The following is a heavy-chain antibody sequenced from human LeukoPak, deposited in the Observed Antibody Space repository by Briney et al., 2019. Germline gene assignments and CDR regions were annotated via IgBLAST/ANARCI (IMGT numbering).Heavy chain of an antibody. Sequence: ASVRVSCKASGYTFTGYYMHWVRQAPGQGLGWMGWINPNSGGTNYAQKFQGRVTMTRDTSISTAYMELSRLRSDDTAVYYCAREYVEDIVVVPAAMGNFDYWGQGTLVTVSS. J-gene: IGHJ4*02. D-gene: IGHD2-2*01. CDR1: GYTFTGYY. CDR3: AREYVEDIVVVPAAMGNFDY. V-gene: IGHV1-2*02. CDR2: INPNSGGT.